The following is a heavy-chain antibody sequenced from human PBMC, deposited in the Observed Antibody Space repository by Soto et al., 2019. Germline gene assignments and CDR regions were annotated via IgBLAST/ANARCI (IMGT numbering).Heavy chain of an antibody. D-gene: IGHD2-21*01. J-gene: IGHJ4*02. V-gene: IGHV3-23*01. CDR1: RFTFRDYG. Sequence: EEQLLESGGGLVQPGGSLRLSCAVSRFTFRDYGMSWVRQAPGQGLEWVSAISGRGDRTYYADSVKGRFTISRDNSKNTLYLQMNTLRAEVTAIYFCAKDVFADSKPFDYWGQGTLVTVSS. CDR2: ISGRGDRT. CDR3: AKDVFADSKPFDY.